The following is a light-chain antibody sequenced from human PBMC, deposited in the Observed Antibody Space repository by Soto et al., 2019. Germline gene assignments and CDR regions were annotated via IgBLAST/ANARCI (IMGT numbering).Light chain of an antibody. Sequence: EIVLTQSPGILSLSPGERATLSCRASQSVSSSYLAWYQQKPGQAPRLLFYDASSRATGIPDRFRGSGSGTDFTLTISRLEPEDFAVYYCQHYAGSSWTFGQGTKVDIK. J-gene: IGKJ1*01. CDR2: DAS. CDR1: QSVSSSY. CDR3: QHYAGSSWT. V-gene: IGKV3-20*01.